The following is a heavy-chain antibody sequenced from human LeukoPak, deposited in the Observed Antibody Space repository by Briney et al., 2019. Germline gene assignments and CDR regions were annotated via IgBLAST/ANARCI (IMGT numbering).Heavy chain of an antibody. V-gene: IGHV3-23*01. CDR3: AKVCGIATIFYALDI. CDR2: ISGSGGST. CDR1: GFTFSSYA. J-gene: IGHJ3*02. D-gene: IGHD5-24*01. Sequence: GASLRLSCAASGFTFSSYAMSWVRQAPGKGLEWVSAISGSGGSTYYADSVKGRFTISRDNSKNTLYLQMNSLRAEDTAVYYCAKVCGIATIFYALDIWGQGTMVTVSS.